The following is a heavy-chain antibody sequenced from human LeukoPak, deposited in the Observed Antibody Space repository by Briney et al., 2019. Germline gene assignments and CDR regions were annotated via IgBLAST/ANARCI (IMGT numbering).Heavy chain of an antibody. V-gene: IGHV3-30*02. CDR3: AKDVLGYCSSTSCL. CDR1: GFTFSSYG. CDR2: IRYDGSNK. D-gene: IGHD2-2*01. Sequence: PGGSLRLSCAASGFTFSSYGMHWVRQAPGKGLEGVAFIRYDGSNKYYADSVKGRFTISRDNSKNTLYLQMNSLRAEDTAVYYCAKDVLGYCSSTSCLWGQGTLVTVSS. J-gene: IGHJ4*02.